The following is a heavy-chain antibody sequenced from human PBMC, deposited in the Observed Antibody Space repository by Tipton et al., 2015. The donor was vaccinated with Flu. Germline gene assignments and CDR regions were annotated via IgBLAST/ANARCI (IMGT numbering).Heavy chain of an antibody. CDR2: ISGSGGST. D-gene: IGHD3-16*02. J-gene: IGHJ6*02. Sequence: SLRLSCVASGFTFSSYAMSWVRQVPGKGLEWVSVISGSGGSTYYADSVKGRFTISRDNSKSTLYLQMNSLRVEDTAVYYCARVLSSEYYYGMDVWGQGTTVTVSS. CDR1: GFTFSSYA. CDR3: ARVLSSEYYYGMDV. V-gene: IGHV3-23*01.